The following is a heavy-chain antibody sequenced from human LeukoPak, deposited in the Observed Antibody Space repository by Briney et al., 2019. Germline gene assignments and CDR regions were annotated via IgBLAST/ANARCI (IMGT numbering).Heavy chain of an antibody. CDR1: GGSISTTIYY. CDR3: ARLGDSRGYYPYAFDI. J-gene: IGHJ3*02. CDR2: DSYSGST. D-gene: IGHD3-22*01. V-gene: IGHV4-39*01. Sequence: KPSETLSLTCRVSGGSISTTIYYWVWIRQPPGTGLEWIGCDSYSGSTHYNPSLKSRVTISVDTSKNQFSLKLSSVTAADTAVYYCARLGDSRGYYPYAFDIWGQGTMVTVS.